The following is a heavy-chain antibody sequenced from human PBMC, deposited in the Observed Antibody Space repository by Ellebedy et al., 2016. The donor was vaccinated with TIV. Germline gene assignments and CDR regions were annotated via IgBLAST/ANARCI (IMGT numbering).Heavy chain of an antibody. Sequence: LRLSCAISGDSVSSNSATWNWIRQSPSRGLEWLGRTYYRSKWYNDYAVSVKSRITIKSATSKNQFSLQLNSVTPEDTAVYYCARVEENSSGWLSWFDPWGQGTLVTVSS. CDR1: GDSVSSNSAT. CDR2: TYYRSKWYN. D-gene: IGHD6-19*01. CDR3: ARVEENSSGWLSWFDP. J-gene: IGHJ5*02. V-gene: IGHV6-1*01.